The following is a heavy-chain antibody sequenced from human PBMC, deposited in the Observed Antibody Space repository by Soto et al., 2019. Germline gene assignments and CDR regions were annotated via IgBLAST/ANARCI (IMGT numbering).Heavy chain of an antibody. CDR2: IYYSGST. CDR3: AGGSYGGGAFDI. Sequence: QVQLQESGPGLVKPSETLSLTCTVSGGSISSYYWSWIRQPPGKGLEWIGYIYYSGSTNYNPSLKGRVTISVDTSKTQCSLKLGCVTAADTAVYYCAGGSYGGGAFDIWGQGTMVTVSS. D-gene: IGHD1-26*01. J-gene: IGHJ3*02. V-gene: IGHV4-59*08. CDR1: GGSISSYY.